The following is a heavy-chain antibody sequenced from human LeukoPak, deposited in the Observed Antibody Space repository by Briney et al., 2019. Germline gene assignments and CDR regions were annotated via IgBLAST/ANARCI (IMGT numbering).Heavy chain of an antibody. CDR1: GFTFSSYI. D-gene: IGHD2-8*02. V-gene: IGHV3-7*01. Sequence: GGSLRLSCAASGFTFSSYILNWVRQAPGKGLECVANIKKDGSEKYYINSVKGRFTISRDNAKNSLYLQMNSLRAEDTALYYCVKDAGTAWGQGTLVTVSS. CDR2: IKKDGSEK. CDR3: VKDAGTA. J-gene: IGHJ5*02.